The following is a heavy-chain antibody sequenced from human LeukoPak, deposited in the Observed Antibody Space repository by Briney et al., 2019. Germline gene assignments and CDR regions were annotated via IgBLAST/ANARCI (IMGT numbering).Heavy chain of an antibody. CDR1: GFTFSDYY. D-gene: IGHD3-3*01. CDR2: ISSSGSTI. V-gene: IGHV3-11*04. J-gene: IGHJ4*02. Sequence: GGSLRLSCAAFGFTFSDYYMSWIRQAPGKGLESVSSISSSGSTIYYADSVKGRFTISRGNAKNSLYLQMNSLRAEDTAVYYCARDGYDFWSGIDYWGQGTLVTVSS. CDR3: ARDGYDFWSGIDY.